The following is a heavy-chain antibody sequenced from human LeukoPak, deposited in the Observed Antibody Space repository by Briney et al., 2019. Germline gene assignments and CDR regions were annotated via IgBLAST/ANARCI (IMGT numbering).Heavy chain of an antibody. CDR1: GGSFSGYY. Sequence: PSETLSLTCAVYGGSFSGYYWSWIRQPPGKGLEWIGEINHSGSTNYNPSLKSRVTKSVDTSKNQFSLKLSSVTAADTAVYYCARGPLSYSSSWPHFDYWGQGTLVTVSS. CDR3: ARGPLSYSSSWPHFDY. CDR2: INHSGST. J-gene: IGHJ4*02. D-gene: IGHD6-13*01. V-gene: IGHV4-34*01.